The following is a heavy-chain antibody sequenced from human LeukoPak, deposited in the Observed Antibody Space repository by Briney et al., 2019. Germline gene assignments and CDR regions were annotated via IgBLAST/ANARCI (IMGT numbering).Heavy chain of an antibody. CDR3: AKGALGETYYDFWSGYYKSYYYYGMDV. V-gene: IGHV3-23*01. J-gene: IGHJ6*02. Sequence: GGSLRLSCAASGFTFSSYAMSWVRQAPGKGLEWVSAISGSGGSTYYADSVKGRFTISRDNSKNTLYLQMNSLRAEDTAVYYCAKGALGETYYDFWSGYYKSYYYYGMDVWGQGTTVTVSS. D-gene: IGHD3-3*01. CDR2: ISGSGGST. CDR1: GFTFSSYA.